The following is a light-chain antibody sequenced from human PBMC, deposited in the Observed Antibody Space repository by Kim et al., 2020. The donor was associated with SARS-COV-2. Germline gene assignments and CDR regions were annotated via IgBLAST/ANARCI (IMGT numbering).Light chain of an antibody. V-gene: IGKV3-20*01. J-gene: IGKJ5*01. CDR2: DTS. CDR1: QSVSSNY. CDR3: QQYGSLIT. Sequence: EIVLTQSPGTLSLSPGERATLSCRASQSVSSNYLAWYQQKPGQAPRLLIYDTSTRATGIPDRFSGSGSGTDFPLTISRLEPEDFAVYYCQQYGSLITFGQGTRLEIK.